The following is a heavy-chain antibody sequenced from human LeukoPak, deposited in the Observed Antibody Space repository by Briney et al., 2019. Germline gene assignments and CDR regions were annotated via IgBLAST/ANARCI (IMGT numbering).Heavy chain of an antibody. Sequence: SETLSLTCTVSGGSISSSSYYWGWIRQPPGKGLEWIGNIYYSGSTYYNPSLKSRVTISVDTSKNQFSLKLSSVTAADTAVYYCARVSGRYYDSSGYYAYWGQGTLVTVSS. J-gene: IGHJ4*02. V-gene: IGHV4-39*07. CDR1: GGSISSSSYY. CDR3: ARVSGRYYDSSGYYAY. CDR2: IYYSGST. D-gene: IGHD3-22*01.